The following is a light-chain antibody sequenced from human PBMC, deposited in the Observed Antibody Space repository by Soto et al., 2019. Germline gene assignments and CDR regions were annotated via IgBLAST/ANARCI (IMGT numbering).Light chain of an antibody. CDR2: EVS. CDR3: CSYAGSNKHVV. J-gene: IGLJ2*01. Sequence: QSALTQSPSASGSPGQSVTISCTGTSSDVGGYNYVSWYQQHPGKVPKLMIYEVSKRPSGVPDRFSASKSGNTASLTVSGLQAEDEADYYCCSYAGSNKHVVFGGGTKLTVL. V-gene: IGLV2-8*01. CDR1: SSDVGGYNY.